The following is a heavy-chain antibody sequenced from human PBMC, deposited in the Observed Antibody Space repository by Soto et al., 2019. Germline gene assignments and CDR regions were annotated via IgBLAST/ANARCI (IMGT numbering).Heavy chain of an antibody. Sequence: PSETLSLTCTVSGGSISSSSYYWGWIRQPPGKGLEWIGSIFYSGSTYYNPSLKSRVTISVDTSKNQFSLKLSSVTAADTAVYYCARAPHTYDSSGYLDYWGQGTLVTVSS. CDR2: IFYSGST. D-gene: IGHD3-22*01. CDR1: GGSISSSSYY. V-gene: IGHV4-39*07. CDR3: ARAPHTYDSSGYLDY. J-gene: IGHJ4*02.